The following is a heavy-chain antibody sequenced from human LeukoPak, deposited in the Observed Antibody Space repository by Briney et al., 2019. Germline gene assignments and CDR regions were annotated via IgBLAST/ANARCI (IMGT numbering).Heavy chain of an antibody. CDR1: GGSVTSGNYY. CDR2: IYTNGGA. J-gene: IGHJ4*02. V-gene: IGHV4-61*02. Sequence: ASETLSLTCTVSGGSVTSGNYYWNWIRQPAGKGLEWIGRIYTNGGASYNPSLKSRVTISIDASKNQFSLKLSSVTAADTAVYYCARELPGYWGQGILVTVSS. D-gene: IGHD1-26*01. CDR3: ARELPGY.